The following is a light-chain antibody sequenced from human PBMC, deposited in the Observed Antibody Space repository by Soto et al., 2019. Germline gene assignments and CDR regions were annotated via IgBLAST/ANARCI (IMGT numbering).Light chain of an antibody. J-gene: IGKJ3*01. Sequence: EIVSTQSPGPLSLSPGARATLSCRASQSFSSSYLAWYQQKPGQSPRLLIYGASSRATGIPDRFSGSGSGTDVTLTISSLEPEDFGVYYCQHYGSALFTFGPGTKVDVK. CDR1: QSFSSSY. V-gene: IGKV3-20*01. CDR2: GAS. CDR3: QHYGSALFT.